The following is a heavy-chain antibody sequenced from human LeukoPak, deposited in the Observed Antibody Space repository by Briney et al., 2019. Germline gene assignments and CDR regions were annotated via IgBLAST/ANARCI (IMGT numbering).Heavy chain of an antibody. J-gene: IGHJ3*02. CDR3: ASRIAAAVTSGAFDI. CDR1: GFTVSSNY. Sequence: GGSLRLSCAASGFTVSSNYMSWVRQAPGKGLEWVSVIYSGGSTYYADSVKGRFTISRDNSKNTLYLQVNSLRAEDTAVYYCASRIAAAVTSGAFDIWGQGTMVTVSS. V-gene: IGHV3-66*02. D-gene: IGHD6-13*01. CDR2: IYSGGST.